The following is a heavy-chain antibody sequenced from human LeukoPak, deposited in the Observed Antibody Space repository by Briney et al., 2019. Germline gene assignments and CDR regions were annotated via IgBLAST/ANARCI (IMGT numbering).Heavy chain of an antibody. CDR1: GFTFSSYA. D-gene: IGHD6-19*01. V-gene: IGHV3-30*04. J-gene: IGHJ5*02. Sequence: GRSLRLSCAASGFTFSSYAMHWVRQAPGKGLEWVAVISYDGSNKYYADSVRGRFTISRDNSKNTLYLQMNSLRAEDTAVYYCARDKAVAGTLPFDPWGQGTLVTVSS. CDR2: ISYDGSNK. CDR3: ARDKAVAGTLPFDP.